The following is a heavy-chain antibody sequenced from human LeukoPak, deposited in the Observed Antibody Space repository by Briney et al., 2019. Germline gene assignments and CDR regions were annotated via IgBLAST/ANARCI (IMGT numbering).Heavy chain of an antibody. CDR1: GGSISSYY. V-gene: IGHV4-59*01. Sequence: PSETLSLTCTVSGGSISSYYWSWIRQPPGKGLEWIGDIYYSGSTNYNPSLKSRVTISVDTSKNQFSLKLSSVTAADTAVYYCARTRMVRGYYFDYWGQGTLVTVSS. CDR2: IYYSGST. D-gene: IGHD3-10*01. CDR3: ARTRMVRGYYFDY. J-gene: IGHJ4*02.